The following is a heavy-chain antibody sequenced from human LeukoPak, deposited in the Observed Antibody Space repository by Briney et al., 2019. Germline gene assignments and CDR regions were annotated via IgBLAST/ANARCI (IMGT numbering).Heavy chain of an antibody. CDR2: IYYSGST. Sequence: KSSETLSLTCTVSGGSISSSSYYWGWIRQPPGKGLEWIGSIYYSGSTYYNPSLKSRVTISVDTSKNQFSLKLSSVTAADTAVYYCATNPGIAAAGTRLSYWGQGTLVTVSS. D-gene: IGHD6-13*01. J-gene: IGHJ4*02. CDR1: GGSISSSSYY. CDR3: ATNPGIAAAGTRLSY. V-gene: IGHV4-39*07.